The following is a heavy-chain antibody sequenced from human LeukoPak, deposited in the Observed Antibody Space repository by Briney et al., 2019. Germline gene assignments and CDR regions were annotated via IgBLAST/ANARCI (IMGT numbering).Heavy chain of an antibody. D-gene: IGHD2-2*01. Sequence: GGSLRLSCAASGSTFSSYSMNWVRQAPGKGLEWVSSISSSSSYIFYADSVKGRFTISRDNAKNSLYLQMNSLRAEDTAVYYCASTDCSSTSCPNYYFDYWGQGTLVTVSS. V-gene: IGHV3-21*01. CDR1: GSTFSSYS. J-gene: IGHJ4*02. CDR3: ASTDCSSTSCPNYYFDY. CDR2: ISSSSSYI.